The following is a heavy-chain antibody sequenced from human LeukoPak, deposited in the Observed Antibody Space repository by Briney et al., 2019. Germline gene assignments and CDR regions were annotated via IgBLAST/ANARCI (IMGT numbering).Heavy chain of an antibody. CDR2: VSGDGVST. CDR1: GLPIADFA. D-gene: IGHD3-22*01. CDR3: ARESESSGWYDF. Sequence: GGSLRLSCVASGLPIADFAMHWVRQAPGKGLEWVSLVSGDGVSTFYADSVKGRFTISRDNSKNSLYLQMSSLRIEDTALYYCARESESSGWYDFWGQGTLVTVSS. J-gene: IGHJ5*01. V-gene: IGHV3-43*02.